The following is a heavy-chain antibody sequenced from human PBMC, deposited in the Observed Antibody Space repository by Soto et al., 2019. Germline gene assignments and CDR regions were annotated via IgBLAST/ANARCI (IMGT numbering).Heavy chain of an antibody. CDR2: TYYRSKWYN. V-gene: IGHV6-1*01. CDR1: GDSVSSNSAA. J-gene: IGHJ5*02. D-gene: IGHD6-6*01. CDR3: ARDQPLDSSSLYWFDP. Sequence: SQTLSLTCAISGDSVSSNSAAWNWIRQSPSRGLEWLGRTYYRSKWYNDYAVSVKSRITINPDTSKNQFSLQLNSVTPEDTAVYYCARDQPLDSSSLYWFDPWGQGTLVTVSS.